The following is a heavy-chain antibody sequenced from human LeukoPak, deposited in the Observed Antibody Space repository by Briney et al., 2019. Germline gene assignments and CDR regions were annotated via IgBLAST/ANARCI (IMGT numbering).Heavy chain of an antibody. J-gene: IGHJ4*02. CDR2: ISTSSSYI. CDR3: ARQDWLGDRYYFDS. D-gene: IGHD3-9*01. Sequence: GGSLRLSCAASGFTFSSYSLNWVRQAPGKGLEWVSFISTSSSYIYYADSVKGRFTISRDNARNSLYLQMNSLRAEDTAVYYCARQDWLGDRYYFDSWGQGTLVTVSS. V-gene: IGHV3-21*01. CDR1: GFTFSSYS.